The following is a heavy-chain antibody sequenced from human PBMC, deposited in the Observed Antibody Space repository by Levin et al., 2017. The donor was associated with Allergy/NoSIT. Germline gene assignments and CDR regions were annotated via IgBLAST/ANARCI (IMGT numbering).Heavy chain of an antibody. CDR2: IKSKTDGETT. J-gene: IGHJ4*02. V-gene: IGHV3-15*01. CDR1: GFTVSNAW. D-gene: IGHD1/OR15-1a*01. Sequence: GGSLRLSCAASGFTVSNAWMSWVRQAPGKGLEWVGRIKSKTDGETTEYAAPVKGRFTISRDDSKNTLYLQMNSLKIEDTAVYYCTTKGGTFDYWGQGILVTVSS. CDR3: TTKGGTFDY.